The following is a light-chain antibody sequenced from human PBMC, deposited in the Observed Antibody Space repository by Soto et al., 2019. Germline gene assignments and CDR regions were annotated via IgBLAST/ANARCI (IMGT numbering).Light chain of an antibody. Sequence: EIVLTQSPGTLSLSPGERATLSCRASQSVSSSYLAWYQQKPGQAPRLLIYGASSRATGIPDRFSGSGSGTDFTLTISRLEREDLAVYCCQQYGSSALTFGGGTKVEIK. J-gene: IGKJ4*01. CDR1: QSVSSSY. CDR3: QQYGSSALT. CDR2: GAS. V-gene: IGKV3-20*01.